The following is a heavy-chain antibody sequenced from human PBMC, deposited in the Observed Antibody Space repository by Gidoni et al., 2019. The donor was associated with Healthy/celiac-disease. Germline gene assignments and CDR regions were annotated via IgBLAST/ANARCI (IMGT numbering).Heavy chain of an antibody. V-gene: IGHV3-13*01. CDR1: GFTFSSSD. CDR2: IGTAGDT. Sequence: EVQLVESGGGLVQPGGSLRLSCAASGFTFSSSDMHWVRQATGKGLEWVSAIGTAGDTSYPGSVKGRFTISRENARNSLYLQMNSLRAGDTAVYYCARGGFSYGGNSVNPEGAFDIWGQGTMVTVSS. D-gene: IGHD4-17*01. J-gene: IGHJ3*02. CDR3: ARGGFSYGGNSVNPEGAFDI.